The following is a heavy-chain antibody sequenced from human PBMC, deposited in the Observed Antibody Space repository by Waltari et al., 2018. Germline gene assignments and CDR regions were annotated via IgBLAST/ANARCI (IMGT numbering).Heavy chain of an antibody. CDR2: ISGSGGRK. CDR1: GFTFSSYA. Sequence: EVQLVESGGGLVQPGGSLRLSCAASGFTFSSYAMSWVRQAPGKGLEWVSAISGSGGRKYYADYVKGRFTISRDNSKNTLYLQMNSLRAEDTAVCYCAKDWLVSGSHDAFDIWGQGTMVTVSS. V-gene: IGHV3-23*04. CDR3: AKDWLVSGSHDAFDI. J-gene: IGHJ3*02. D-gene: IGHD1-26*01.